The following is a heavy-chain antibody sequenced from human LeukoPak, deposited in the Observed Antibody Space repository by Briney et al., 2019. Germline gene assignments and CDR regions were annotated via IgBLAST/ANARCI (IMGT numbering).Heavy chain of an antibody. V-gene: IGHV3-21*01. CDR3: ARLRSSGAHGSFDY. CDR1: GFTFSSYS. D-gene: IGHD6-6*01. J-gene: IGHJ4*02. Sequence: PGGSLRLSCAASGFTFSSYSMNWVRQAPGKGLEWVSSISSSSSYIYYADSVKGRFTNHRDNAKNSLYLQMNSLRGEDTAVYYCARLRSSGAHGSFDYWGQGTLVTVSS. CDR2: ISSSSSYI.